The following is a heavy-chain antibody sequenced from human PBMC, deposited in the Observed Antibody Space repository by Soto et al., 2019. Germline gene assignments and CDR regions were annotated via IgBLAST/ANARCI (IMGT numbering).Heavy chain of an antibody. CDR1: GGTFSSYA. V-gene: IGHV1-69*01. Sequence: QVQLVQSGAEVKKPGSSVKVSCKASGGTFSSYAISWVRQAPGQGLEWMGGIIPIFGTANYAQKFQGRVTITAEESTSTAYMELSSLRSEDTAVYYCARAHVDTAMAGGAAFDLWGQGTMVTVSS. CDR2: IIPIFGTA. J-gene: IGHJ3*01. D-gene: IGHD5-18*01. CDR3: ARAHVDTAMAGGAAFDL.